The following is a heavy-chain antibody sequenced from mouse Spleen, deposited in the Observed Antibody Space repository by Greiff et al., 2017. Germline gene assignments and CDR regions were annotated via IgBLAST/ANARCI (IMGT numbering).Heavy chain of an antibody. Sequence: GAELVKPGASVKLSCKASGYTFTSYWITWVKQRPGQGLEWIGDIYPGSGSTNYNEKFKSKATLTVDTSSSTAYMQLSSLTSEDSAVYYCARPGYYAMDYWGQGTSVTVSS. CDR3: ARPGYYAMDY. CDR2: IYPGSGST. J-gene: IGHJ4*01. CDR1: GYTFTSYW. V-gene: IGHV1-55*01.